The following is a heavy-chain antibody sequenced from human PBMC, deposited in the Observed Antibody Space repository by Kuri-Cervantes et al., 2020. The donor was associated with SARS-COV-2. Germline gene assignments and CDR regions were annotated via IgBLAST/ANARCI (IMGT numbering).Heavy chain of an antibody. Sequence: GESLKISCVASGFTFSSYGMHWVRQAPGKGLEWVAFIRYDGSNKYYADSVKGRFTISRDNSKNTLYLQMNSLRAEDTAVYYCAKDTTLTGDYYYMDVWGKGTTVTVSS. CDR3: AKDTTLTGDYYYMDV. CDR2: IRYDGSNK. CDR1: GFTFSSYG. V-gene: IGHV3-30*02. J-gene: IGHJ6*03. D-gene: IGHD7-27*01.